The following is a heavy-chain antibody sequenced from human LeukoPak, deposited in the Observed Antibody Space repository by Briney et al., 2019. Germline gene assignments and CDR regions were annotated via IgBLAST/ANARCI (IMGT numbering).Heavy chain of an antibody. CDR2: INTNTGNP. CDR3: AREREVGHCSGGSCYPGNNWFDP. Sequence: ASVKVSCKASGYTFTSYDINWVRQAPGQGLEWMGWINTNTGNPTYAQGFTGRFVFSLDTSVSTAYLQISSLNAEDTAVYYCAREREVGHCSGGSCYPGNNWFDPWGQGTLVTVSS. V-gene: IGHV7-4-1*02. D-gene: IGHD2-15*01. CDR1: GYTFTSYD. J-gene: IGHJ5*02.